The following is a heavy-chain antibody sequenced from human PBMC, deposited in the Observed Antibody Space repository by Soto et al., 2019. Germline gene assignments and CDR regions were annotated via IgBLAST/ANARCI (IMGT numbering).Heavy chain of an antibody. CDR3: ARGRRQQLVRSQYNWFDP. J-gene: IGHJ5*02. Sequence: SETLSLTSTVSVGSISSYYWSWIRQPPGKGLEWIGYIYYSGGTNYNPSLKSRVTISVDTSKNQFPLKLSSVTAADTAVYYCARGRRQQLVRSQYNWFDPWGQGTLVTVSS. CDR2: IYYSGGT. D-gene: IGHD6-13*01. CDR1: VGSISSYY. V-gene: IGHV4-59*12.